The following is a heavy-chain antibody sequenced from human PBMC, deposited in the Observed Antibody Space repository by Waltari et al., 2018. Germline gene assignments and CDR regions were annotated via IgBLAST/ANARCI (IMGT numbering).Heavy chain of an antibody. J-gene: IGHJ4*02. V-gene: IGHV4-39*07. Sequence: QLQLQESGPGLVKPSETLSLTCTVSGGSISSSSYYWGWIRQPPGKGLEWIGSIYYSGSTYYNPSLKSRVTISVGTSKNQFSLKLSSVTAADTAVYYCARDLTQKTFFDYWGQGTLVTVAS. CDR3: ARDLTQKTFFDY. D-gene: IGHD1-20*01. CDR2: IYYSGST. CDR1: GGSISSSSYY.